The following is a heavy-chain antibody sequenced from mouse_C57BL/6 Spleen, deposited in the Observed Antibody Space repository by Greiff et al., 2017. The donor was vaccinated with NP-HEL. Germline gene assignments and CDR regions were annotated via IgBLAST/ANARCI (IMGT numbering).Heavy chain of an antibody. CDR3: ARNSNNPSAMDY. CDR2: INPSNGGT. V-gene: IGHV1-53*01. Sequence: QVHVKQPGTELVKPGASVKLSCKASGYTFTSYWMHWVKQRPGQGLEWIGNINPSNGGTNYNEKFKSKATLTVDKSSSTAYMQLSSLTSEDSAVYYCARNSNNPSAMDYWGQGTSVTVSS. D-gene: IGHD2-5*01. CDR1: GYTFTSYW. J-gene: IGHJ4*01.